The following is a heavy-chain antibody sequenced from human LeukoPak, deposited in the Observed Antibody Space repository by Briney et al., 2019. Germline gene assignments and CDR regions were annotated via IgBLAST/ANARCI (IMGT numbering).Heavy chain of an antibody. CDR1: GYTFTSYG. J-gene: IGHJ4*02. D-gene: IGHD1-26*01. V-gene: IGHV1-18*01. CDR2: ISAYTGNT. Sequence: ASVKVSCKASGYTFTSYGITWVRQAPGQGLEWMGWISAYTGNTNYAQKLQGRVTMTTDTSTSTAYLELRSLSSDDTAVYYCARDMRYSGSYSLGYWGQGTLVTVSS. CDR3: ARDMRYSGSYSLGY.